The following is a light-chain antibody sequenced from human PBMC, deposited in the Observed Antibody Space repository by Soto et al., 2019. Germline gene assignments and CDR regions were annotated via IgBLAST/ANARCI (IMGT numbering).Light chain of an antibody. CDR1: PSVSSSY. Sequence: EIVLTQSPGTLSLSPGEIATLSCRASPSVSSSYLAWYQQKPGQAPRLLIYGASSRATGIPDRFSGSESGTDFTLTISRLEPEDFAVYYCQQYGSSPFTFGGGTKVEIK. V-gene: IGKV3-20*01. CDR3: QQYGSSPFT. CDR2: GAS. J-gene: IGKJ4*01.